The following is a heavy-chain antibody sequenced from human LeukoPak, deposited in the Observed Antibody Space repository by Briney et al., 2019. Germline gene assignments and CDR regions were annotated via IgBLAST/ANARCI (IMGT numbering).Heavy chain of an antibody. D-gene: IGHD2-21*01. CDR2: ISSSGTPI. V-gene: IGHV3-48*03. CDR3: AREKTACGGDCYDS. J-gene: IGHJ4*02. Sequence: GGSLRLSCAASGFTFSSYEMNWVRQAPGKGLEWVSYISSSGTPIHYADSVKGRFTISRDNARNSLFLQMNSLRAEDTAVYYCAREKTACGGDCYDSWGQGTLVSVSS. CDR1: GFTFSSYE.